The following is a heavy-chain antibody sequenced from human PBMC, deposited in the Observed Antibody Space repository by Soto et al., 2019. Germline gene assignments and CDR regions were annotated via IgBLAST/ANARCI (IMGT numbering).Heavy chain of an antibody. D-gene: IGHD6-19*01. J-gene: IGHJ4*02. CDR2: ITRDTKTI. CDR3: ARSVEGHFDY. V-gene: IGHV3-48*02. CDR1: GFTFSVYS. Sequence: EVQLVESGGDLVQRGGSLRLSCVASGFTFSVYSMNWVGQLPGKGLEWFSNITRDTKTINYADSVKGRFTISRDNAKNSVYLQMNSLRDEDTAVYYCARSVEGHFDYWGQGTVVTVSS.